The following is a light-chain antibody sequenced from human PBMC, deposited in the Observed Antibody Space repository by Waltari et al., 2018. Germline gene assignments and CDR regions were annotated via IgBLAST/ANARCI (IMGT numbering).Light chain of an antibody. J-gene: IGKJ1*01. CDR2: AAS. V-gene: IGKV1-39*01. CDR3: QQSYSHTRT. CDR1: QSISSY. Sequence: DIQMTQSPSSLSASVGDRVTIPCRASQSISSYLNWYQQKPGKAPKLLIYAASSLQSGVPSRFSGSGSGRDFTLSISSLQPEDFATYYCQQSYSHTRTFGQGTKVEIK.